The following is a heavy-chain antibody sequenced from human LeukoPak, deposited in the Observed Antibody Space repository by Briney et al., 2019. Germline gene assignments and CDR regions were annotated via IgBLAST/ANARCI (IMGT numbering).Heavy chain of an antibody. J-gene: IGHJ5*02. V-gene: IGHV3-30-3*01. CDR3: ATRWFSGSYWEP. D-gene: IGHD1-26*01. Sequence: TGGSLRLSCAASGFTFSSYAMHWVRQAPGKGLEWVAVISYDGSNKYYADSVKGRFTISRDNSKNTLYLQMNSLRAEDTAVYYCATRWFSGSYWEPWGQGTLVTVSS. CDR1: GFTFSSYA. CDR2: ISYDGSNK.